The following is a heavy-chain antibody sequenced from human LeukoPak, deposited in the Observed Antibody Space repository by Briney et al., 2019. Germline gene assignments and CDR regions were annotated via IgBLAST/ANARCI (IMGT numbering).Heavy chain of an antibody. J-gene: IGHJ5*02. CDR1: SGSISSSSHY. Sequence: SETLSLTCTVSSGSISSSSHYWGWIRQSPGKGLEWIGSIYYSGSTYYNPSIKSLVTISVDTSNNQFSLKLSSVTAADTAVYYCARQFDRSGYLNWFDPWGQGTLVTVSS. D-gene: IGHD3-22*01. V-gene: IGHV4-39*01. CDR2: IYYSGST. CDR3: ARQFDRSGYLNWFDP.